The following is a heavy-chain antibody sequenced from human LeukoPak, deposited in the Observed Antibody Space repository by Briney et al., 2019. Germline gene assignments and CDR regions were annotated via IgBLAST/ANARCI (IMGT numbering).Heavy chain of an antibody. D-gene: IGHD1-7*01. V-gene: IGHV5-51*01. Sequence: GESLKISCKGSGYSFPNYWIGWVRQMPGKGLEWMGIINPGDSDTRYRPSFQGQVTISADKSISTAYLQWSSLKASDTAMYYCARLMSNWNYGVGRWYYYGMDVWGQGTAVTVSS. CDR2: INPGDSDT. CDR1: GYSFPNYW. J-gene: IGHJ6*02. CDR3: ARLMSNWNYGVGRWYYYGMDV.